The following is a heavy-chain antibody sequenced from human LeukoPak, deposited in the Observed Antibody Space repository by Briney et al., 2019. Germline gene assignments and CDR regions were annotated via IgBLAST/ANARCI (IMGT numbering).Heavy chain of an antibody. CDR3: ARGHSSGFYYLDY. D-gene: IGHD6-19*01. J-gene: IGHJ4*02. CDR1: GFTFSNYA. CDR2: ISGSGGST. Sequence: GGSLRLSCAASGFTFSNYAISWVRQAPTKGLEWVSTISGSGGSTHYADSVKGRFTISRDNSKSTLYLQMNSLRAEDTATYYCARGHSSGFYYLDYWGQGTLVTVSS. V-gene: IGHV3-23*01.